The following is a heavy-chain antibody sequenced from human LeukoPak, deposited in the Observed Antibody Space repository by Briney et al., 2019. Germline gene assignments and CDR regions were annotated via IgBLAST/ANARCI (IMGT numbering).Heavy chain of an antibody. D-gene: IGHD6-13*01. CDR3: ARGSWFYFDY. CDR1: GYTFTSYY. CDR2: INPSDGSA. V-gene: IGHV1-46*01. J-gene: IGHJ4*02. Sequence: ASVKVSCKASGYTFTSYYMHWVRQAPGQGLEWMGIINPSDGSATYAQKFQGRVTMTRDTSTSTVYMELSSLISEDTAVHYCARGSWFYFDYWGQGTLVTVSS.